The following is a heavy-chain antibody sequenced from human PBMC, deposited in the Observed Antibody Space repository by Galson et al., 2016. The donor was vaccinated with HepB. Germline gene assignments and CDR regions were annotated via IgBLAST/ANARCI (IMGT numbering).Heavy chain of an antibody. CDR1: GGSISSRSYY. J-gene: IGHJ3*02. V-gene: IGHV4-39*01. CDR2: IDYSGST. Sequence: SETLSLTCTVSGGSISSRSYYWGWIRQPPGKGLEWIGSIDYSGSTYYNPSLNSRVTISVDTSKNQFSLKLSSVTAADTAVYFCARQWSGYYWREGRFISGAFDIWGQGTMVTVSS. CDR3: ARQWSGYYWREGRFISGAFDI. D-gene: IGHD3-3*01.